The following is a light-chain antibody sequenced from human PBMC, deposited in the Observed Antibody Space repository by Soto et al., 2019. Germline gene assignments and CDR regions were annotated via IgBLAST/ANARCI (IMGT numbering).Light chain of an antibody. Sequence: DIQMTQSPSSLSASVGDSVTLTCRASQRLFSFLNWYQQAPGRAPKLLISTAYKLQSGVPSRFSGSESGTEFTLTISSLQPEDFAIYFCQQTYSAPFTFGPGTKVHVK. J-gene: IGKJ3*01. V-gene: IGKV1-39*01. CDR3: QQTYSAPFT. CDR2: TAY. CDR1: QRLFSF.